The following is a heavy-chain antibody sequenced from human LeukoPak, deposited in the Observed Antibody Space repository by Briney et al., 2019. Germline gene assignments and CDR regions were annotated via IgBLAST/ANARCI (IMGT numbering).Heavy chain of an antibody. CDR1: GXXXTSYY. CDR3: ARVLRDYYDSSGYLDY. Sequence: GASVKVSCKASGXXXTSYYMHWVRXAPGQXXXXXXXINPSGGSTSYAQKFQGRVTMTRDTSTSTVYMELSSLRSEDTAVYYCARVLRDYYDSSGYLDYWGQGTLVTVSS. CDR2: INPSGGST. D-gene: IGHD3-22*01. V-gene: IGHV1-46*01. J-gene: IGHJ4*02.